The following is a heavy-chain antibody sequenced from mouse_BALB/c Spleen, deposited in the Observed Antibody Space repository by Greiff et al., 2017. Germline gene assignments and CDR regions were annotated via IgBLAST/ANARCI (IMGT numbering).Heavy chain of an antibody. CDR1: GYTFTSYY. CDR3: TRFRYDKGYYAMDY. J-gene: IGHJ4*01. CDR2: INPSNGGT. Sequence: QVQLQQSGAELVQPGASVKLSCTASGYTFTSYYMYWVKQRPGQGLEWIGEINPSNGGTNFNEKFKSKATLTVDKSSSTAYMQLSSLTSEDSAVYYCTRFRYDKGYYAMDYWGQGTSVTVSS. V-gene: IGHV1S81*02. D-gene: IGHD2-14*01.